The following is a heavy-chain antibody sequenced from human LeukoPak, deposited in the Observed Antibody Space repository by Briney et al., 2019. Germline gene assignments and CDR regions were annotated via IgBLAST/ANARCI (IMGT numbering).Heavy chain of an antibody. Sequence: ASVKVSCKASGYTFTSYDINWVRQATGQGLEWMGWMNPNSGNTGYAQKFQGRVTITRNTSISTAYMELSSLRSEDTAVYYCATGRGSGSYYGLAYWFDPWGQGTLVTVSS. J-gene: IGHJ5*02. D-gene: IGHD3-10*01. V-gene: IGHV1-8*03. CDR2: MNPNSGNT. CDR3: ATGRGSGSYYGLAYWFDP. CDR1: GYTFTSYD.